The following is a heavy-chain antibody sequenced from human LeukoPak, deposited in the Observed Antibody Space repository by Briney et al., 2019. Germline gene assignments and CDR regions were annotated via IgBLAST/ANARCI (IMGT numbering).Heavy chain of an antibody. CDR3: AREFVRYDSSGYHYYYYGMDV. V-gene: IGHV3-21*01. CDR1: GFTFSSYS. J-gene: IGHJ6*02. CDR2: ISSSSSYI. D-gene: IGHD3-22*01. Sequence: PGGSLRLSCAASGFTFSSYSMNWVRQAPGEGLEWVSSISSSSSYIYYADSVKGRFTISRDNAKNSLYLQMNSLRAEDTAVYYCAREFVRYDSSGYHYYYYGMDVWGQGTTVTVSS.